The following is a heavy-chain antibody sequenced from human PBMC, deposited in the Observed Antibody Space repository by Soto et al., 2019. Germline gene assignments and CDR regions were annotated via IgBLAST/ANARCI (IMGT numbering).Heavy chain of an antibody. Sequence: GGSLRLSCAASGFTFSSYAMSWVRQAPGKGLEWVSAISGSGGSTYYADSVKGRFTISRDNSKNTLYLQMNSLRAEDTAVYYCAKGTTGTYYDFWSGYYYFDYWGQGTLVTVSS. D-gene: IGHD3-3*01. CDR1: GFTFSSYA. CDR3: AKGTTGTYYDFWSGYYYFDY. CDR2: ISGSGGST. V-gene: IGHV3-23*01. J-gene: IGHJ4*02.